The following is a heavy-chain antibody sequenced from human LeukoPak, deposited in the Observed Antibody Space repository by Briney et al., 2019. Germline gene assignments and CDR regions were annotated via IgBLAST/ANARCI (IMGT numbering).Heavy chain of an antibody. Sequence: ASVKVSCKASGYTFTGYYMHWVRQTPGQGLEWMGWINPNSGGTNYAQKFQGRVTMTRDTSISTAYMELSRLRSDDTAVYYCARDPQDCSGGSCYAGLYYMDVWGKGTTVTVSS. J-gene: IGHJ6*03. D-gene: IGHD2-15*01. CDR1: GYTFTGYY. CDR2: INPNSGGT. V-gene: IGHV1-2*02. CDR3: ARDPQDCSGGSCYAGLYYMDV.